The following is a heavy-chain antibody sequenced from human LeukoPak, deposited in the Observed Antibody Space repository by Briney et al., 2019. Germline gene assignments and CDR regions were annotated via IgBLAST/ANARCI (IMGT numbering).Heavy chain of an antibody. CDR2: IYTSGSTGGST. V-gene: IGHV4-4*07. Sequence: PSETLSLTCTVSGASISSYFWSWIRQPAGKGLEGIGRIYTSGSTGGSTNYNPSLKRRVTMSVDTSKNQLSLKLNYVTAADTAVYYCAREKDYGDSRGLDPWGQGTLVTVSS. CDR1: GASISSYF. D-gene: IGHD4-17*01. J-gene: IGHJ5*02. CDR3: AREKDYGDSRGLDP.